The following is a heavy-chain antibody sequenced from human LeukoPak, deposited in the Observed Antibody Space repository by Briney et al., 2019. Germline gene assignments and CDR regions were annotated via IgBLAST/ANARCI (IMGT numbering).Heavy chain of an antibody. Sequence: GGSLRLSCAASGFTFSSYGMHWVRQAPGKGLEWVAFIRYDGSNKYYADSVKGRFTISRDNSKNTLYLQMNSLRAEDTAVYYCAKDPRAYDFWSGYYKDCWGQGTLVTVSS. V-gene: IGHV3-30*02. CDR2: IRYDGSNK. J-gene: IGHJ4*02. D-gene: IGHD3-3*01. CDR3: AKDPRAYDFWSGYYKDC. CDR1: GFTFSSYG.